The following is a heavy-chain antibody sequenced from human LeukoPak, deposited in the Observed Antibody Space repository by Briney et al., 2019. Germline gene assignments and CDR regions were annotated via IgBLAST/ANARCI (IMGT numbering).Heavy chain of an antibody. Sequence: SETLSLTCTVSGGSISSSSYYWGWIRQPPGKGLEWIGSIYYSGSTYYNPSLKSRVTMSVDTSKNQFSLKLSSVTAADTAVYYCARRGYCSSTSCSDYWGQGTLVTVSS. CDR3: ARRGYCSSTSCSDY. CDR2: IYYSGST. J-gene: IGHJ4*02. CDR1: GGSISSSSYY. V-gene: IGHV4-39*01. D-gene: IGHD2-2*01.